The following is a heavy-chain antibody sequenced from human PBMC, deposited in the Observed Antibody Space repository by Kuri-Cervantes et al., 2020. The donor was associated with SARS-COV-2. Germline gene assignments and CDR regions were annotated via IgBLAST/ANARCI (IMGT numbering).Heavy chain of an antibody. J-gene: IGHJ5*02. CDR3: ARVRGSIASVGEEWFDP. CDR1: GDSVSNDNHY. Sequence: GSLRLSCTVSGDSVSNDNHYWTWIRQPPGKGLEWIAYIHHSGYTNYNPPLKSRVTISTDTSKNQFSLKLSSVTAADTAVYYCARVRGSIASVGEEWFDPWGQGTLVTVSS. D-gene: IGHD3-10*01. CDR2: IHHSGYT. V-gene: IGHV4-61*01.